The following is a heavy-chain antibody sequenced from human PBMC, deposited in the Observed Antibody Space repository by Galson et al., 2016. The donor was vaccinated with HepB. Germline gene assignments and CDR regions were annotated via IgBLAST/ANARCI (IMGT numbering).Heavy chain of an antibody. CDR3: ARDIFLSGASDY. CDR2: ISTYSADS. D-gene: IGHD1-26*01. CDR1: GYSFLSHG. V-gene: IGHV1-18*01. Sequence: SVKVSCKASGYSFLSHGISWVRQAPGQGLEWLRWISTYSADSNYAQNLQGRVTLTTDTSTSTAYMEIRSLRSDDTAVYYCARDIFLSGASDYWGQGTLVTVSS. J-gene: IGHJ4*02.